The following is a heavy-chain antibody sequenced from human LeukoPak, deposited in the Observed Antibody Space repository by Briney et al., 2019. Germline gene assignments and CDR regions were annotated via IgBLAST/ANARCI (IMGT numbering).Heavy chain of an antibody. CDR2: ISAYNGNT. CDR1: GYTFTSYG. Sequence: ASVKVSCKASGYTFTSYGISWVRQAPGQGLEWMGWISAYNGNTDYAQKLQGRVTMTTDTSTSTAYMELRSLRSDDTAAYYCARVGQIMDWFDPWGQGTLVTVSS. CDR3: ARVGQIMDWFDP. D-gene: IGHD3-16*01. V-gene: IGHV1-18*01. J-gene: IGHJ5*02.